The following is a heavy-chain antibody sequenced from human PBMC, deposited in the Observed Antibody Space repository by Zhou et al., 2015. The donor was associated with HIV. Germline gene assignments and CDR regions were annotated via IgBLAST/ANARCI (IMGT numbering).Heavy chain of an antibody. CDR1: GFTFSGHS. V-gene: IGHV1-2*02. D-gene: IGHD6-13*01. CDR3: ASRQQPYYYGMDV. Sequence: QVQLVQSGAEVKPPGASVKVSCKTSGFTFSGHSLHWVRLAPGQGLEWMGWIIPTSGATNYAQKFQGRVTMTRDTSISTAYMELNRLRFDDTAVYYCASRQQPYYYGMDVWGQGTTVTVSS. J-gene: IGHJ6*02. CDR2: IIPTSGAT.